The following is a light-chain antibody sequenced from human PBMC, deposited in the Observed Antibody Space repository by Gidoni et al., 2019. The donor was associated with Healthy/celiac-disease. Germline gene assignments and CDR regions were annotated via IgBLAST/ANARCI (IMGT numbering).Light chain of an antibody. CDR2: WAS. Sequence: DIVITQSPASLAVSLGERATINCKSSQSVLYSSNNKNYLAWYQQKPGQPPKLLIYWASTRESGVPDRFSGSGSGTDFTLTISSLQAEDVAVYYCQQYYSTPWTFXXXTKVEIK. CDR3: QQYYSTPWT. CDR1: QSVLYSSNNKNY. V-gene: IGKV4-1*01. J-gene: IGKJ1*01.